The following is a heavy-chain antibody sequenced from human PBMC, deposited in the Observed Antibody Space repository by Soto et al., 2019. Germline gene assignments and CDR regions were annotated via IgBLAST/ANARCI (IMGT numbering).Heavy chain of an antibody. J-gene: IGHJ6*02. V-gene: IGHV3-23*01. CDR3: AKESEHYYYHGMDV. CDR2: VSYSGGNT. D-gene: IGHD1-26*01. CDR1: GFTFNTYA. Sequence: GGSLRLSCAASGFTFNTYAMSWVRRAPGKGLEWVSTVSYSGGNTYYADFVKGRFTISRDNSKNSLYLQMNSLGAEDTAMYYCAKESEHYYYHGMDVWGQGTTVTVSS.